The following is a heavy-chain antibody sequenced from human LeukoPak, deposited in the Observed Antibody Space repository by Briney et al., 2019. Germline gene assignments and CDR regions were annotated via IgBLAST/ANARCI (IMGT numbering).Heavy chain of an antibody. J-gene: IGHJ4*02. CDR3: ARGYGSGSYYSGLTDY. CDR1: GYTFTSYD. CDR2: ISAYNGNT. Sequence: GASVKVSCKASGYTFTSYDINWVRQATGQGLEWMGWISAYNGNTNYAQKLQGRVTMTTDTSTSTAYMELRSLRSDDTAVYYCARGYGSGSYYSGLTDYWGQGTLVTVSS. D-gene: IGHD3-10*01. V-gene: IGHV1-18*01.